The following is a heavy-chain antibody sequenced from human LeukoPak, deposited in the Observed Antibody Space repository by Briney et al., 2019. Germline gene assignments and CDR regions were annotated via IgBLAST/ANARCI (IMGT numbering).Heavy chain of an antibody. CDR2: IIPIFGTA. J-gene: IGHJ6*02. Sequence: SVKVSCKASGGTFSSYAISWVRQAPGQGLEWMGGIIPIFGTANYAQKFQGRVTITADESTSTAYLELSSLTSEDTAVYYCARVVLGRRWLQTSYYYGMDVWGQGTTVTVSS. V-gene: IGHV1-69*13. CDR1: GGTFSSYA. CDR3: ARVVLGRRWLQTSYYYGMDV. D-gene: IGHD5-24*01.